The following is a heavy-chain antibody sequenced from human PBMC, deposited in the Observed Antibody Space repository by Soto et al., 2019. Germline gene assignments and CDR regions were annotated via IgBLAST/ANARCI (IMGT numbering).Heavy chain of an antibody. Sequence: GGSLRLSCAASGFTFSSYAMHWVRQAPGKGLEWVAVISYDGSNKYYADSVKGRFTISRDNSKNTLYLQMNSLRAEDTAVYYCARDAPAARLYYYYYYGMDVWGQGTTVTVSS. D-gene: IGHD6-25*01. CDR1: GFTFSSYA. V-gene: IGHV3-30-3*01. CDR3: ARDAPAARLYYYYYYGMDV. J-gene: IGHJ6*02. CDR2: ISYDGSNK.